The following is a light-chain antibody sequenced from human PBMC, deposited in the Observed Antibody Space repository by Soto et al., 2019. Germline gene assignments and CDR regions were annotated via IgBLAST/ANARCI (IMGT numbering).Light chain of an antibody. CDR3: QQRTDRPPWT. CDR1: QSIGHA. J-gene: IGKJ1*01. Sequence: EIVLTESPATLSLSPGERATLSCRASQSIGHAIAWYQHKPGQAPRLLIFDASQRATGIPARFRGSGSGTDFTLSISSLEPEDFAVYYCQQRTDRPPWTFGQGTKADIK. CDR2: DAS. V-gene: IGKV3-11*01.